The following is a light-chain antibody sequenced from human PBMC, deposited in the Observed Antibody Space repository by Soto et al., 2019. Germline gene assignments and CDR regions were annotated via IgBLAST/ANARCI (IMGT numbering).Light chain of an antibody. Sequence: EIVLTQSPATLSLSPGERATLSCRASQSVSSYLAWYQQKPGQAPRLLIYDASNRATGIPARFSGSGSGTDFTLTISSREPEDFAVYYCQQRSNWPALTFGEGTKVEIK. CDR1: QSVSSY. CDR2: DAS. CDR3: QQRSNWPALT. J-gene: IGKJ4*01. V-gene: IGKV3-11*01.